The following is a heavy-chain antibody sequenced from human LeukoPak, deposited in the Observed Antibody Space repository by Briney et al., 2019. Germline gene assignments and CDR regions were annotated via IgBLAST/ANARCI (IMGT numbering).Heavy chain of an antibody. CDR1: GYSISSGYY. Sequence: PSETLSLTCAVSGYSISSGYYWGWIRQPPGQGLEWIGSIYHSGSTYYNPSLKSRVTISVDTSKNQFSLKLSSVTAADTAVYYCARNRYYGSGSYSQSNWFDPWGQGTLVTVSS. CDR2: IYHSGST. J-gene: IGHJ5*02. D-gene: IGHD3-10*01. CDR3: ARNRYYGSGSYSQSNWFDP. V-gene: IGHV4-38-2*01.